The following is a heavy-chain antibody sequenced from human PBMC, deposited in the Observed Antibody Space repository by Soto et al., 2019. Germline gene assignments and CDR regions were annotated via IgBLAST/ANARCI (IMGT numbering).Heavy chain of an antibody. CDR1: GGSISSYY. CDR3: ARLGHVYYYDSSGYREYFQH. J-gene: IGHJ1*01. Sequence: QVQLQESGPGLVKPSETLSLTCTVSGGSISSYYWSWIRQPPGKGLEWIGYIYYSGSTTYNPSLRRRATLSVDTPTTPFSLKLSSVTAADTAVYYCARLGHVYYYDSSGYREYFQHWGQGTLVTVSS. V-gene: IGHV4-59*01. D-gene: IGHD3-22*01. CDR2: IYYSGST.